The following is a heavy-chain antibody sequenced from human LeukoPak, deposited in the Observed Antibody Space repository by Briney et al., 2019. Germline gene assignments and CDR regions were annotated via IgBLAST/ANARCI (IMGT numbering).Heavy chain of an antibody. V-gene: IGHV1-69*05. CDR3: ARESVGAAAPPPWFDP. J-gene: IGHJ5*02. D-gene: IGHD6-13*01. CDR1: GYTFSSYA. Sequence: ASVKVSCKASGYTFSSYAISWVRQAPGQGLEWMGGIIPIFGTANYAQKFQGRVTITTDESTSTAYMELSSLRSEDTAVYYCARESVGAAAPPPWFDPWGQGTLVTVSS. CDR2: IIPIFGTA.